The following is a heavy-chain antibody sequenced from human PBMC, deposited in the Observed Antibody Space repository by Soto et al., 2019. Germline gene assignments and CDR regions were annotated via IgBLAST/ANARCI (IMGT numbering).Heavy chain of an antibody. V-gene: IGHV1-2*02. Sequence: QVQLVQSGAEVKQPGASVKVSCKASGYTFTDYYIHWVRQAPGQGLEWMGFINPSSGATNYAQKFRGSVTMTRDTSINTAYVDLSRLRSDDTAVYYCARGEGSASSAGDWGQGTLVTVSS. CDR2: INPSSGAT. CDR3: ARGEGSASSAGD. J-gene: IGHJ4*02. CDR1: GYTFTDYY. D-gene: IGHD6-6*01.